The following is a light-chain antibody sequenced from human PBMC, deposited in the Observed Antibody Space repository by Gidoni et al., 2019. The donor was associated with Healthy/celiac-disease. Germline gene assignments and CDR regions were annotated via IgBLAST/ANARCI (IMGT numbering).Light chain of an antibody. V-gene: IGKV1-NL1*01. CDR2: AAS. CDR3: QQYYSTPPYT. CDR1: QGISNS. J-gene: IGKJ2*01. Sequence: DIQMTQSPSSLSASVGDRVTITCLASQGISNSLAWYQQKPGKAPKLLLYAASRLESGVPSRFSGSGYGTDYTLTISSLQPEDFATYYCQQYYSTPPYTFGQGTKLEIK.